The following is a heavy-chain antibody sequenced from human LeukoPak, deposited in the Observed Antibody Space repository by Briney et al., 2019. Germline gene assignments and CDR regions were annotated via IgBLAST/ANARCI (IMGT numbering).Heavy chain of an antibody. D-gene: IGHD6-13*01. Sequence: GGSLRLSCAASGFTFSSYSMNWVRQAPGKGLEWVSSISSSSSYIYYADSVKGRFTIPRDNAKNSLYLQMNSLRAEDTAVYYCARVKDRQQLVFDYWGQGTLVTVSS. V-gene: IGHV3-21*01. CDR1: GFTFSSYS. J-gene: IGHJ4*02. CDR3: ARVKDRQQLVFDY. CDR2: ISSSSSYI.